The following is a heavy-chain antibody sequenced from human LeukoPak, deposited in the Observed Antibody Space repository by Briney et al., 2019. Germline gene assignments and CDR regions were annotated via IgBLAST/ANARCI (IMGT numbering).Heavy chain of an antibody. D-gene: IGHD6-19*01. CDR3: ARDLAVAGSYYWFDP. CDR1: GYTFTGYY. CDR2: INPNSGGT. J-gene: IGHJ5*02. V-gene: IGHV1-2*02. Sequence: VASVKVSCKASGYTFTGYYMHWVRQAPGQGLEWMGWINPNSGGTNYAQKFQGRVTMTRDTSISTAYMELSRLRSDDTAVYYCARDLAVAGSYYWFDPWGQGTLVTVSS.